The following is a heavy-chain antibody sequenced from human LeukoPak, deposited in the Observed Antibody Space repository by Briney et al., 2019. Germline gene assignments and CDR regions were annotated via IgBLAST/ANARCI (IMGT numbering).Heavy chain of an antibody. CDR3: ARGGYDYVWGSNDY. Sequence: PGRSLRLSCTASGFTFSTYAMHWVRQAPGRGLEWVAFIRYDGSNKYYADSVKGRFTISRDNSKNTLYLQMNSLRAEDTAVYYCARGGYDYVWGSNDYWGQGTLVTVSS. J-gene: IGHJ4*02. CDR1: GFTFSTYA. V-gene: IGHV3-30*04. D-gene: IGHD3-16*01. CDR2: IRYDGSNK.